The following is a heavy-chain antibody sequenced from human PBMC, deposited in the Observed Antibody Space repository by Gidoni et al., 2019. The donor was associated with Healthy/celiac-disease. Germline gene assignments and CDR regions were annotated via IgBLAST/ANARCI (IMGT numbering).Heavy chain of an antibody. D-gene: IGHD6-19*01. J-gene: IGHJ4*02. Sequence: EVQLVESGGGLVQPGGSLRLSWAASGFTFRSYAMSWVRQVPWKCLEWVSASSGSGGSTYYADPVKGRFTIYRDKSKNTRYLQMNSLRAEDTAVYYCAKDPTPYSSGWWGYWGQGTLVTVSS. CDR3: AKDPTPYSSGWWGY. CDR2: SSGSGGST. V-gene: IGHV3-23*04. CDR1: GFTFRSYA.